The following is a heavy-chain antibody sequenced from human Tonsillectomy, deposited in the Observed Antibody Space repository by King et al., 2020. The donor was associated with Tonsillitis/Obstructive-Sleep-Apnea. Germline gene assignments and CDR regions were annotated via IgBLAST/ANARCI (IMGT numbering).Heavy chain of an antibody. J-gene: IGHJ4*02. V-gene: IGHV3-21*01. CDR3: ARAHSSGWCLFDY. CDR1: GFTFSSYS. D-gene: IGHD6-19*01. CDR2: ISGSSSYI. Sequence: VQLVESGGGLVKPGGSLRLSCAASGFTFSSYSMNWVRQAPGKGLEWVSSISGSSSYIYYADSVKGRFTISRDNAKNSLYLQMNSLRAEDTAVYYCARAHSSGWCLFDYWGQGTLVTVSS.